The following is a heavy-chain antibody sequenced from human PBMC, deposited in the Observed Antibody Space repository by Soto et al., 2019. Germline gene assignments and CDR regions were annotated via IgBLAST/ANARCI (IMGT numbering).Heavy chain of an antibody. CDR1: GGTFSSYT. D-gene: IGHD3-10*01. V-gene: IGHV1-69*02. CDR3: ARGVTYYYGSGSYVLDY. Sequence: QVQLVQSGAEVKKPGSSVKVSCKASGGTFSSYTISWVRQAPGQGLEWMGRIIPILGIANYAQKFQGRVTITADKSTSTGYMELSSLRSEDTAVYYCARGVTYYYGSGSYVLDYWGQGTLVTVSS. CDR2: IIPILGIA. J-gene: IGHJ4*02.